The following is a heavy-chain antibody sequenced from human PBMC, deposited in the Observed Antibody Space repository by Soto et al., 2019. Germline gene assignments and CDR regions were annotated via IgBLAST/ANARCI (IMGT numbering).Heavy chain of an antibody. CDR3: ARDAALPGEADRFDY. Sequence: SETLSLTCDVSGDSIGSNVWLSWVRQPPGKGLEWIGEVYHNGLTDYNPSLRGRATMSADMSKNQFSLRVTSVTDADTAIYYCARDAALPGEADRFDYWGQGALVTVSS. V-gene: IGHV4-4*02. CDR2: VYHNGLT. D-gene: IGHD2-15*01. J-gene: IGHJ4*02. CDR1: GDSIGSNVW.